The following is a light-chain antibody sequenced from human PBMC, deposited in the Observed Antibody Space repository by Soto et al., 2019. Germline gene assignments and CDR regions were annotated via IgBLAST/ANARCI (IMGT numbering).Light chain of an antibody. J-gene: IGKJ4*01. V-gene: IGKV3-15*01. Sequence: EIVMTQSPATLSASPGDRATLSCRASQSVSTNLAWYQQKPGQAPRLLIYEASTLATGIPARFSGSGSGTEFPLTISSLRSEDVAVYYYQQYKNWPQLSTFGRGTKVEIK. CDR2: EAS. CDR3: QQYKNWPQLST. CDR1: QSVSTN.